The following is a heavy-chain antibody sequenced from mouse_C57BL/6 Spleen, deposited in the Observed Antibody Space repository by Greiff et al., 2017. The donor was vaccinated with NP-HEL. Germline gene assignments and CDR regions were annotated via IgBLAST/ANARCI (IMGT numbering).Heavy chain of an antibody. Sequence: QVQLQQPGAEFVMPGTSVKLSCKASGYTFTSYWMHWVKQRPGPGLEWIGEIDPSDSYTNYNQKCKGKSTLTVDKTSSPASMQLSSLTSEDSSVYYCARRSYGSSYGAMDYWGQGPSVPVS. D-gene: IGHD1-1*01. J-gene: IGHJ4*01. CDR3: ARRSYGSSYGAMDY. CDR1: GYTFTSYW. CDR2: IDPSDSYT. V-gene: IGHV1-69*01.